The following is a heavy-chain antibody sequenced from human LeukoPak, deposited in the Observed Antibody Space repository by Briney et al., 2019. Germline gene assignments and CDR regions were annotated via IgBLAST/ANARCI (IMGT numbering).Heavy chain of an antibody. CDR3: ARGQWLVGGYYFDY. CDR1: GFTVSSNY. D-gene: IGHD6-19*01. V-gene: IGHV3-53*01. CDR2: IYSGGST. Sequence: PRGSLRLSCAASGFTVSSNYMSWVRQAPGKGLEWVSVIYSGGSTYYAGSVKGRFTISRDNSKNTLYLQMNSLRAEDTAVYYCARGQWLVGGYYFDYWGQGTLVTVSS. J-gene: IGHJ4*02.